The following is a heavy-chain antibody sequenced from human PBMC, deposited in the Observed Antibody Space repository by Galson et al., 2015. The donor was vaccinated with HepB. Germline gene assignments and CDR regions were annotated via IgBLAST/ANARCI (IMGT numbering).Heavy chain of an antibody. J-gene: IGHJ4*02. V-gene: IGHV3-21*01. CDR1: GFTFSSYS. D-gene: IGHD3-3*01. CDR3: AREEFLDY. Sequence: SLRLSCAASGFTFSSYSMNWVRQAPGKGLEWVSSISSRSSYIYYADSVKGRFTISRDNAKNSLYLQMNSLRAEDTAVYYCAREEFLDYWGQGTLVTVSS. CDR2: ISSRSSYI.